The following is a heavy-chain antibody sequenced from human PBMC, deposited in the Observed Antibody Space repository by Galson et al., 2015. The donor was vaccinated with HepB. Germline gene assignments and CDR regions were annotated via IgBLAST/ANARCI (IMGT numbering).Heavy chain of an antibody. CDR1: GYSFTYYG. CDR3: ARDIGQRLEPSPFFDY. CDR2: ISAYNGNR. D-gene: IGHD6-25*01. Sequence: SVKVSCKASGYSFTYYGISWVRQAPGQGLEWMGWISAYNGNRNYAQKFQGRVTMTTETSTSTVYMELRSLRSDDTAVYYCARDIGQRLEPSPFFDYWGQGTLVTVSS. J-gene: IGHJ4*02. V-gene: IGHV1-18*01.